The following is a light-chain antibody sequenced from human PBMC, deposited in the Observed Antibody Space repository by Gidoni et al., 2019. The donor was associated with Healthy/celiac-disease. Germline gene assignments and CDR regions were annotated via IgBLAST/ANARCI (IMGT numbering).Light chain of an antibody. CDR1: SSNIGAGYD. J-gene: IGLJ2*01. V-gene: IGLV1-40*01. Sequence: QSVPTQPPSATAAPGQTVTTPCTGSSSNIGAGYDVHWYLQLPGTAPQLLIYGTSNRPSGVPDRFSGSKSGTSASLAITGLQAEDEADYYCQSYDSSLSGSVFGGGTKLTVL. CDR2: GTS. CDR3: QSYDSSLSGSV.